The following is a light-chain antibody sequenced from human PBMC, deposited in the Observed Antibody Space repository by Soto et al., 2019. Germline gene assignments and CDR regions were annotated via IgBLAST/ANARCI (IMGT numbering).Light chain of an antibody. CDR2: DAS. J-gene: IGKJ2*01. V-gene: IGKV1-33*01. Sequence: DIPMTQSPSSLSASVGDRVTITCQASQDISNNLNWYQQKPGKAPKLLIYDASNLETGVPSRFSGSGSGTDFTFTISSQQPEDIATYYCQQYDNLPPYTFGQGTKLEIK. CDR3: QQYDNLPPYT. CDR1: QDISNN.